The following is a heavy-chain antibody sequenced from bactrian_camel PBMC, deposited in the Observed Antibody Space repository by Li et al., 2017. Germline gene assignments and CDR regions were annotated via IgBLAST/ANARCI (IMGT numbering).Heavy chain of an antibody. CDR1: GYTTNSNH. D-gene: IGHD1*01. J-gene: IGHJ6*01. CDR2: ISPRAGKT. CDR3: EKSLLGPRGLGAANFGN. V-gene: IGHV3S40*01. Sequence: DVQLVESGGGSVQAGGSLRLSCAAPGYTTNSNHIGWFRAAPGKAREGVAVISPRAGKTYYADSVKGRFTISRDNAENTLYLQMNSLKPEDTATYYCEKSLLGPRGLGAANFGNWGQGTQVTVS.